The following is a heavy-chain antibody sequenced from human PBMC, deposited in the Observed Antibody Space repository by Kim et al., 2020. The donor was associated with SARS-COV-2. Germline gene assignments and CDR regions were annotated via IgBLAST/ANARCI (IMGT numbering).Heavy chain of an antibody. CDR1: GFTFSSYG. CDR3: GRSRGVWKYFDY. Sequence: GGSLRLSCAASGFTFSSYGMHWARQAPGKGLEWVAVIWYDGSNKYYADSVKGRFTISRDNSENTLYLQMNSLRAEDTAVYFCGRSRGVWKYFDYWGQGTL. CDR2: IWYDGSNK. V-gene: IGHV3-33*01. J-gene: IGHJ4*02. D-gene: IGHD3-16*01.